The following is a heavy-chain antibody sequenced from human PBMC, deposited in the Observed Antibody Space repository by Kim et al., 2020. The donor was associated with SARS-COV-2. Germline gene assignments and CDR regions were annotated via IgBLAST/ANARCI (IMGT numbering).Heavy chain of an antibody. CDR2: ISSSSSTI. V-gene: IGHV3-48*04. D-gene: IGHD2-15*01. CDR3: ARDRYCSGGSCYSAENYYYGMDV. Sequence: GGSLRLSCAASGFTFSSYSMNWVRQAPGKGLEWVSYISSSSSTIYYADSVKGRFTISRDNAKNSLYLQMNSLRAEDTAVYYCARDRYCSGGSCYSAENYYYGMDVWGQGTTVTVSS. J-gene: IGHJ6*02. CDR1: GFTFSSYS.